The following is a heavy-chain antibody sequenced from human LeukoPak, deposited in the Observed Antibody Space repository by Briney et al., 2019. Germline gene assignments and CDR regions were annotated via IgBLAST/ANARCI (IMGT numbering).Heavy chain of an antibody. CDR2: IRSKAYGETA. J-gene: IGHJ4*02. V-gene: IGHV3-49*03. D-gene: IGHD5-18*01. CDR1: GFSFGDHG. Sequence: GGSLRLSCRASGFSFGDHGMSWFRQAPGKGLEWVSFIRSKAYGETADYAASVKGRFTISRDDSKSVDYLQMNSLKTEDTAVYYCVRDERGYSDGYFDYWGQGILVTVSS. CDR3: VRDERGYSDGYFDY.